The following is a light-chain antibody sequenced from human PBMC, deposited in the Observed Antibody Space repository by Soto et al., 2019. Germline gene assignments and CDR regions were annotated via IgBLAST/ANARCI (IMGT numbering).Light chain of an antibody. V-gene: IGLV2-14*01. J-gene: IGLJ1*01. Sequence: QSALTQPASVSGSPGQSITISCTGTSSDVCGYNYVSWYQQHPGKAPKLMIYDVSNRPSGVSNRLSGSKSDNTASLTISVLQAEDDADYYCSSYTSSSTLLYVFGTGTKLTVL. CDR1: SSDVCGYNY. CDR2: DVS. CDR3: SSYTSSSTLLYV.